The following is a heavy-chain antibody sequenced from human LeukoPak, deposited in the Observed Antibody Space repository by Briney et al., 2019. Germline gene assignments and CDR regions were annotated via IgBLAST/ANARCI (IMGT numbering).Heavy chain of an antibody. CDR3: LVGAEVGY. V-gene: IGHV1-69*04. CDR2: IIPILGIA. J-gene: IGHJ4*02. D-gene: IGHD1-26*01. CDR1: GGTFSSYA. Sequence: SVKVSCKASGGTFSSYAISWVRQAPGQGLEWMGRIIPILGIANYAQKFQGRATITADKSTSTAYMELSSLRSEDTAVYYCLVGAEVGYWGQGTLVTVSS.